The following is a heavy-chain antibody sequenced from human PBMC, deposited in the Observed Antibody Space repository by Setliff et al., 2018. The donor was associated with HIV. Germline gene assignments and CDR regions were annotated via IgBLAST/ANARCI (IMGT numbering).Heavy chain of an antibody. CDR1: GGSISSSNW. D-gene: IGHD2-2*01. V-gene: IGHV4-4*02. CDR3: ARRYCSSTSCYYYYYYYMDV. Sequence: SETLSLTCAVSGGSISSSNWWSWVRQPPGKGLEWIGEIYHSGSTNYNPSLKSRVTISVDKSKNQFSLKLSSVTAADTAVYYCARRYCSSTSCYYYYYYYMDVWGKGTMVTVSS. CDR2: IYHSGST. J-gene: IGHJ6*03.